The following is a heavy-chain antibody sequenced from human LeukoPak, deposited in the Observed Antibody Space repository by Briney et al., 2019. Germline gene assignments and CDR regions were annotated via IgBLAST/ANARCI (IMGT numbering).Heavy chain of an antibody. CDR1: GGTFSSYA. Sequence: SVKVSCKASGGTFSSYAISWVRQAPGQGLEWMGGIIPIFGTANYAQKFQGRVTITADESTSTAYMELSSLRSEDTAVYYCARDRPYTGGWRGFDYWGQGTLVAVSS. CDR3: ARDRPYTGGWRGFDY. D-gene: IGHD6-19*01. V-gene: IGHV1-69*01. CDR2: IIPIFGTA. J-gene: IGHJ4*02.